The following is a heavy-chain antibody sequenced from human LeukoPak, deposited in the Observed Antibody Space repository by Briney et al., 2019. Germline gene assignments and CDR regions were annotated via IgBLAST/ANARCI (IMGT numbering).Heavy chain of an antibody. D-gene: IGHD3-16*01. CDR3: ARFTYTTRPSDV. CDR1: GGSISGYY. V-gene: IGHV4-4*09. J-gene: IGHJ6*04. CDR2: IHSSGST. Sequence: SETLSLTCSVSGGSISGYYWSWIRQPPGQTLEWVGYIHSSGSTNYNPSLQSRVAMSVDTSMNQFSLRLSSVTAADTAVYYCARFTYTTRPSDVWGKGTTVAVSS.